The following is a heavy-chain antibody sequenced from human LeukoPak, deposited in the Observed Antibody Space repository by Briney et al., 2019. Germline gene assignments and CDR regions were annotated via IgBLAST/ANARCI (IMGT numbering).Heavy chain of an antibody. Sequence: SETLSLTCTVSGYSISSGYYWGWIRQPPGKGLEWIGIIYHSGNNYYNPSLKGRVTISVDTSKNQFSLKLSSVTAADTAVYYCARGPARGDTAIVPFDYWGQGTLVTVSS. D-gene: IGHD5-18*01. V-gene: IGHV4-38-2*02. J-gene: IGHJ4*02. CDR2: IYHSGNN. CDR1: GYSISSGYY. CDR3: ARGPARGDTAIVPFDY.